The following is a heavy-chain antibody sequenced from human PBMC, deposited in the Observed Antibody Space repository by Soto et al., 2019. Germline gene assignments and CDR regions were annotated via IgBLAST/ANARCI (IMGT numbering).Heavy chain of an antibody. CDR1: GYSISSGYH. CDR3: ARQDRVVAEGRWFDP. CDR2: VHYSGST. J-gene: IGHJ5*02. D-gene: IGHD2-15*01. V-gene: IGHV4-38-2*02. Sequence: PSETLSLTCTVSGYSISSGYHWAWIRQPPGKGLEWLGSVHYSGSTYYNPSLKSRLTISVDKSKNQFSLNLSSVTAADTAVYYCARQDRVVAEGRWFDPWGQGTLVTAPQ.